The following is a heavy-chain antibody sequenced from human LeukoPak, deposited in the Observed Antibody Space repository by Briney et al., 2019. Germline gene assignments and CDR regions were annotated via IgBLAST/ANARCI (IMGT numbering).Heavy chain of an antibody. CDR2: IRYDGSNK. D-gene: IGHD6-13*01. V-gene: IGHV3-30*02. Sequence: PGGSLRLSCAASGFTFSSYGMHWVRQAPGKGLEWVAFIRYDGSNKYYADSVKGRFTISRDNSKNTLYLQMNSLRAEDTAVYYCAKGNYSSSSAEDYWGQGTLVTVSS. CDR1: GFTFSSYG. CDR3: AKGNYSSSSAEDY. J-gene: IGHJ4*02.